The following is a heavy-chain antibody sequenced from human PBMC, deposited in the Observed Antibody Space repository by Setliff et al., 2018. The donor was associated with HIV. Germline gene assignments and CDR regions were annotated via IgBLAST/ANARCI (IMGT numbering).Heavy chain of an antibody. V-gene: IGHV3-23*01. Sequence: PGGSLRLSCAASGSTFSSYTMSWVRQAPGKGLEWVSGIYDSGDRTYYADSVKGRFTISRDNSKNTLYLQMNSLRAEDTAVYYCARGSSGWGMDFYYYYMDVWGKGTTVTVSS. CDR2: IYDSGDRT. CDR1: GSTFSSYT. CDR3: ARGSSGWGMDFYYYYMDV. D-gene: IGHD6-19*01. J-gene: IGHJ6*03.